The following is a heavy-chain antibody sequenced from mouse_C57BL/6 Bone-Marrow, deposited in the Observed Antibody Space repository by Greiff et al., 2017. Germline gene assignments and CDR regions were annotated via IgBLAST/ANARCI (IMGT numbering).Heavy chain of an antibody. CDR1: GFTFSSYT. Sequence: EVQLQQSGGGLVKPGGSLKLSCAASGFTFSSYTMSWVRQTPEKRLEWVATISGGGGNTYYPDSVKGRFTISRDNDKNTLYLQMSSLRVEDTALYYCASPLYYYGSSYSYWYFDVWGTGTTVTVSS. CDR2: ISGGGGNT. V-gene: IGHV5-9*04. CDR3: ASPLYYYGSSYSYWYFDV. D-gene: IGHD1-1*01. J-gene: IGHJ1*03.